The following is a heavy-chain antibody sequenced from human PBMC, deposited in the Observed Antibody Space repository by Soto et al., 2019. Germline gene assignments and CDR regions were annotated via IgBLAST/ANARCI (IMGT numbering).Heavy chain of an antibody. Sequence: QLQLQESGPGLVKPSETLSLTCTVSGGSISSSSYYWGWIRQPPGKGLEWIGSIYYSGSTYYNPSLKRRVTISVDTSKNQFSLKLSSVTAADTAVYYCARRGYCSSTSCYGSWFDPWGQGTLVTVSS. CDR2: IYYSGST. CDR3: ARRGYCSSTSCYGSWFDP. D-gene: IGHD2-2*01. CDR1: GGSISSSSYY. V-gene: IGHV4-39*01. J-gene: IGHJ5*02.